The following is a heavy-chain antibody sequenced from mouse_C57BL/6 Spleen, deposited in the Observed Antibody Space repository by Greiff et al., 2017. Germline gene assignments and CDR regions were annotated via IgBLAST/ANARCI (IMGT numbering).Heavy chain of an antibody. V-gene: IGHV5-17*01. CDR1: GFTFSDYG. CDR2: ISSGSSPI. CDR3: ARWGNHYYAMDY. J-gene: IGHJ4*01. D-gene: IGHD2-1*01. Sequence: EVQVVESGGGLVKPGGSLKLSCAASGFTFSDYGMHWVRQAPEKGLEWVAYISSGSSPIYYADTVKGRFTISRDNAKNTLFLQMTSLRSEDTAMYYCARWGNHYYAMDYWGQGTSVTVSS.